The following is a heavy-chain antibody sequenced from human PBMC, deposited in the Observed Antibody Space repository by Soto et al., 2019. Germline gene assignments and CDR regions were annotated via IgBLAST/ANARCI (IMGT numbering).Heavy chain of an antibody. Sequence: EMQLVESGGGLVKPGGSLRLSCAASGFSFSSYSMNWVRQAPGKGLEWVSAISSSSTYIYYAASLKGRFTISRDNAKNSLYLQMNSLRAEDTAVYYCARDCSGGSCYGYSIDYWGQGTLVTVSS. CDR1: GFSFSSYS. D-gene: IGHD2-15*01. J-gene: IGHJ4*02. CDR3: ARDCSGGSCYGYSIDY. V-gene: IGHV3-21*01. CDR2: ISSSSTYI.